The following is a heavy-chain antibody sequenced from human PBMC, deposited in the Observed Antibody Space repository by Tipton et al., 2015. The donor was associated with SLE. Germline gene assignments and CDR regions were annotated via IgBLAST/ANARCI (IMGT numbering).Heavy chain of an antibody. CDR3: ARVPAVCYYYMDV. D-gene: IGHD2-2*01. Sequence: TLSLTCTVSGGSISSYYWSWIRQPPGKGLEWIGYIYYSGSTNYNPSLKSRVTISVDTSKNQFSLKLSSVTAADTAVYYCARVPAVCYYYMDVWGKGTTVTVSS. V-gene: IGHV4-59*01. J-gene: IGHJ6*03. CDR2: IYYSGST. CDR1: GGSISSYY.